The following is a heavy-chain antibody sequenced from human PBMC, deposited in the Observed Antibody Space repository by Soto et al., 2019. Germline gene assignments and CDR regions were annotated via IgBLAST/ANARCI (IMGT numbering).Heavy chain of an antibody. J-gene: IGHJ6*03. CDR3: ARVRQLVRYFYYYMDV. CDR2: INPSDGST. Sequence: ASVKVSCKASGYTSTGFYMHWVRQAPGQGLEWMGIINPSDGSTNYAQKFQGRVTMTRDTSTNTVYMELSSLRSEDTAVYYCARVRQLVRYFYYYMDVWGKGTTVTVSS. V-gene: IGHV1-46*01. D-gene: IGHD6-6*01. CDR1: GYTSTGFY.